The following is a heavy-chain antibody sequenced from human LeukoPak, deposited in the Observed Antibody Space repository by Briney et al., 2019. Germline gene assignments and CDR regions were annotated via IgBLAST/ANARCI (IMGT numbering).Heavy chain of an antibody. CDR1: GFTFSSGW. J-gene: IGHJ5*02. Sequence: ARSLRLSCAASGFTFSSGWMSWVCQAPGKGLEWVASIKQDGTEKYYVVSVKGRFTISRDNAKNALYQQMNSLRAEDTAVYYCARDVEVSKFWSGCNHWGQGTLVTVSS. V-gene: IGHV3-7*01. D-gene: IGHD3-3*01. CDR3: ARDVEVSKFWSGCNH. CDR2: IKQDGTEK.